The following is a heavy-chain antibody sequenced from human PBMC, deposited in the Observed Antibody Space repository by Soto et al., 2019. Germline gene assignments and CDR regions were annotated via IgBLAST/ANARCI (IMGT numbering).Heavy chain of an antibody. D-gene: IGHD7-27*01. V-gene: IGHV4-34*01. Sequence: SETLSLTCAVYGGSFSGYYWSWIRQPPGKGLEWIGEINHSGSTNYNPSLKSRVTISVDTSKNQFSLKLSSVTAADTAVYYCARTSGDADAFDIWGQGTMVTVSS. J-gene: IGHJ3*02. CDR2: INHSGST. CDR1: GGSFSGYY. CDR3: ARTSGDADAFDI.